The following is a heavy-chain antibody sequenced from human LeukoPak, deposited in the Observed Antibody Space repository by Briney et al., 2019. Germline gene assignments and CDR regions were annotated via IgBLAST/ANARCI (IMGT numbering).Heavy chain of an antibody. CDR2: ISSSSSYI. J-gene: IGHJ4*02. Sequence: GGSLRLSYAASGFTFSSYSMNWVRQAPGKGLEWVSSISSSSSYIYYADSVKGRFTISRDNAKNTLYLQMNSLRAEDTAVYYCARDRGKTQTLDYWGQGTLVTVSS. CDR3: ARDRGKTQTLDY. CDR1: GFTFSSYS. D-gene: IGHD3-10*01. V-gene: IGHV3-21*01.